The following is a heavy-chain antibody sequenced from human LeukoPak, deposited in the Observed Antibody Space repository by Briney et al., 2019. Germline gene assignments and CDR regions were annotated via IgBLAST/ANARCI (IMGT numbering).Heavy chain of an antibody. CDR2: IDPSDSYT. J-gene: IGHJ4*02. CDR1: GYRFTNYW. V-gene: IGHV5-10-1*01. CDR3: ARLKYYGSGSYYFAY. D-gene: IGHD3-10*01. Sequence: GESLKISCKGSGYRFTNYWITWVRQMPGKGLEWMGRIDPSDSYTNYSPSFQGHVTISADRSISAAYLQWSSLKASDTAMYYCARLKYYGSGSYYFAYWGQGTLVTVSS.